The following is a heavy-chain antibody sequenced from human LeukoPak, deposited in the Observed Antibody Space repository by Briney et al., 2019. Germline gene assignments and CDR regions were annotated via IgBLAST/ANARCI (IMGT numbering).Heavy chain of an antibody. CDR2: INPNSGGT. D-gene: IGHD3-10*01. CDR3: ARNIWFGESADAFDI. CDR1: GYTFTGYY. V-gene: IGHV1-2*02. Sequence: WASVKVSCMASGYTFTGYYMHWVRQAPGQGLEWKGWINPNSGGTNYAQKFQGRDTMTRDKSISTAYMELSRLTSDDTAVYYCARNIWFGESADAFDIWGQGTMVTVSS. J-gene: IGHJ3*02.